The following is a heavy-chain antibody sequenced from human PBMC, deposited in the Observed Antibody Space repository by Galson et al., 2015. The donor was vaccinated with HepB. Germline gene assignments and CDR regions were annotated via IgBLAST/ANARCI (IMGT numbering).Heavy chain of an antibody. CDR1: GGSFSAYY. CDR3: ARDSSATPHTY. Sequence: ETLSLTCAVYGGSFSAYYWSWIRQPPGKGLEWIGEINHSGSTNYNPSLKSRVTISVDTSKNRFSLKLSSVTAADTAVYYCARDSSATPHTYWGQGTLVTVYS. D-gene: IGHD6-19*01. J-gene: IGHJ4*02. CDR2: INHSGST. V-gene: IGHV4-34*01.